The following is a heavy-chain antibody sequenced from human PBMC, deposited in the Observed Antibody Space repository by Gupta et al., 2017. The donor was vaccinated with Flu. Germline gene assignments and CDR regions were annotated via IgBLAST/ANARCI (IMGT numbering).Heavy chain of an antibody. CDR1: GGSISSGSYY. V-gene: IGHV4-61*02. J-gene: IGHJ5*02. CDR3: ARDISRSGVTGGFDP. Sequence: QVQLQESGPGLVKPSQTLSLTCTVSGGSISSGSYYWSWIRQPAGKGLEWIGRIYTSGSTNYNPSLKSRVTISVDTSKNQFSLKLSSVTAADTAVYYCARDISRSGVTGGFDPWGQGTLVTVSS. CDR2: IYTSGST. D-gene: IGHD3-3*01.